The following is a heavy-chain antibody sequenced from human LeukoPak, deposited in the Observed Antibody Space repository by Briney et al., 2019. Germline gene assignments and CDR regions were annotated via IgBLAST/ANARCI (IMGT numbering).Heavy chain of an antibody. V-gene: IGHV4-34*01. CDR1: GGSFSGYY. CDR3: ARANYYGSGPYYYYMDV. D-gene: IGHD3-10*01. CDR2: IYYSGNT. Sequence: TPSETLSLTCAVYGGSFSGYYWTWIRQPPGKGLEWIGSIYYSGNTYYNASLKSQVSISIDTPKNQFSPKLSSLTAEDTAVYYCARANYYGSGPYYYYMDVWGKGTTVTVSS. J-gene: IGHJ6*03.